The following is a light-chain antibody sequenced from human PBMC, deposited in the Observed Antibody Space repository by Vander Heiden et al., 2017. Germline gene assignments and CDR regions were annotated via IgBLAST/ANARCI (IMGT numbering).Light chain of an antibody. CDR3: QQYNTYSS. Sequence: DIQTTQSPSTLSASVGDRVTIICRASQSVNLLLAWYQQKPRKAPKLLIYDASTLESGVPSRFSSSGSGTEFTLTISSLQPDDFATYFCQQYNTYSSFGGGTKVEIK. V-gene: IGKV1-5*02. CDR2: DAS. CDR1: QSVNLL. J-gene: IGKJ4*01.